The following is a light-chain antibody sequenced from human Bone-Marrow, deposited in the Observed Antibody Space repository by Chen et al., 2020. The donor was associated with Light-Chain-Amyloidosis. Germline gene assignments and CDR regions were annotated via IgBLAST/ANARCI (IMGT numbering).Light chain of an antibody. CDR3: QSYQGSSQGV. CDR1: SGSIATNY. J-gene: IGLJ3*02. CDR2: EDD. V-gene: IGLV6-57*01. Sequence: NFMLTPPPPVSESPRNTGIISCTRSSGSIATNYVQWYQQRPGSSPTTVIYEDDQRPSGVPDRFSGSIDRSSNSASLTISGLKTEDEADYYCQSYQGSSQGVFGGGTKLTVL.